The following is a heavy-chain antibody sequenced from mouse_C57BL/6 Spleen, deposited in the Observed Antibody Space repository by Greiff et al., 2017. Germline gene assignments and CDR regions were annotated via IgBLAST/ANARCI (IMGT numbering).Heavy chain of an antibody. Sequence: QVQLQQPGAELVRPGSSVKLSCKASGYTFTSYWMHWVKQRPIQGLEWIGNIDPSDSETHYTQQFKDKATLTVDQSSSTAYMQLSSLTSEDSAVYYGTRGGYGSALAYWGQGTLVTGAA. D-gene: IGHD1-1*01. CDR2: IDPSDSET. V-gene: IGHV1-52*01. J-gene: IGHJ3*01. CDR1: GYTFTSYW. CDR3: TRGGYGSALAY.